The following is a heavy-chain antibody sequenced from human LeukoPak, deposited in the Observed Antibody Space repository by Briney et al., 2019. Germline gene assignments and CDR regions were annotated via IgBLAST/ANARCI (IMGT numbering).Heavy chain of an antibody. J-gene: IGHJ4*02. V-gene: IGHV3-11*04. Sequence: GGSLRLSCAASGLTFSNAWMSWVRQAPGKGLEWLSYISKGSDTIYYADSVKGRFTISRDNSKNSLYLQMTSLRVDDTAIYFCARDGEFTTHIDHWGQGALVTVSS. CDR3: ARDGEFTTHIDH. CDR1: GLTFSNAW. D-gene: IGHD1-26*01. CDR2: ISKGSDTI.